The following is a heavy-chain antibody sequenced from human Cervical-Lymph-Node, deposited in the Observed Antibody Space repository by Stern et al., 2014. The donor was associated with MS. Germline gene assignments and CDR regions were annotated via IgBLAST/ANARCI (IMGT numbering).Heavy chain of an antibody. D-gene: IGHD2-8*01. CDR3: ARRGCSQGVCYTRAGTVFDS. CDR1: GGSVSSSNW. J-gene: IGHJ4*02. V-gene: IGHV4-4*02. Sequence: QVQLQESGPGLVKPSGTLSLTCAVSGGSVSSSNWWNWVRQPPGKGLEWIGEIHHGGLTNYSPSLKSRLTISVDKSKSHFSLKLSSVTAADTAVYYCARRGCSQGVCYTRAGTVFDSWGQGTLVTVSS. CDR2: IHHGGLT.